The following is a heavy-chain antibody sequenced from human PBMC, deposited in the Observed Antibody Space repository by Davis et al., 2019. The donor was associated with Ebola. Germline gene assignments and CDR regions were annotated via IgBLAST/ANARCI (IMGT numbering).Heavy chain of an antibody. J-gene: IGHJ5*01. CDR1: GFTFNQYA. CDR2: ISSSSNYI. D-gene: IGHD6-6*01. Sequence: GGSLRLSCSASGFTFNQYALHWVRQAPGKGLEWVSFISSSSNYIYYADSVKGRFTVSRDNAENSLSLQMSSLRAEDTAVYYCARTGARLDNNWFDSWGQGSLVTVSS. CDR3: ARTGARLDNNWFDS. V-gene: IGHV3-21*01.